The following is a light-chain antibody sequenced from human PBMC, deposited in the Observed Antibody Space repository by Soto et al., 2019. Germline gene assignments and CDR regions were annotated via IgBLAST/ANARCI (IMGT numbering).Light chain of an antibody. V-gene: IGKV3-15*01. J-gene: IGKJ2*01. Sequence: EIVMTQSPATLSVSPGGSATLSCRASQHVSSNFAWYRQKPGQAPTLLIYRASTRATGIPARFSGSGSGTEFPLTISSLQSEDFAVYYYQQYNNRPYTFGQGTKLEIK. CDR2: RAS. CDR1: QHVSSN. CDR3: QQYNNRPYT.